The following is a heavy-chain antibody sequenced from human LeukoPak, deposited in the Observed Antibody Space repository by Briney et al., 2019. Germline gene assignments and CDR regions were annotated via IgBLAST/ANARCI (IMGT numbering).Heavy chain of an antibody. D-gene: IGHD5-12*01. Sequence: PSETLSLTCTVSGGSISSYYWSWIRQPPGKGLEWIGYIHYSGSTNYKPSLKSRVTISLDTSNNQFSLKLSSVTAADTAVYYCARMGGYSGYATHWGQGTLVTVSS. CDR2: IHYSGST. CDR3: ARMGGYSGYATH. CDR1: GGSISSYY. J-gene: IGHJ4*02. V-gene: IGHV4-59*08.